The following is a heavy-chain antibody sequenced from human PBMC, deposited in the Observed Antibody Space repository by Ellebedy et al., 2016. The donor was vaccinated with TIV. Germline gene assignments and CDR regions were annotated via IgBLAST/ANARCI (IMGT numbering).Heavy chain of an antibody. D-gene: IGHD3-10*01. V-gene: IGHV2-5*02. CDR1: GFSLNTSRVG. Sequence: SGPTLVKPTQTLTLTCIFSGFSLNTSRVGVGWIRQHPGEALEWLALIYGDNDKRYTPSLKTRLTITKSTSKIQVALTMTNMDPLDTGTYFCARYTGLLWIGTWFDPWGQGTLVAVSS. CDR3: ARYTGLLWIGTWFDP. J-gene: IGHJ5*02. CDR2: IYGDNDK.